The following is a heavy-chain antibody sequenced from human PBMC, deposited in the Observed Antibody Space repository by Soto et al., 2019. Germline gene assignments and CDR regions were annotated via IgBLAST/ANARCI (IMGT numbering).Heavy chain of an antibody. J-gene: IGHJ6*02. CDR3: ARDHYDILTGPLSNYYYYGMDV. CDR2: IIPIFGTA. Sequence: SVKVSCKASGGTFSSYAISWVRQAPGQGLEWMGGIIPIFGTANYAQKFQGRVTITADESTSTAYMELSSLRSEDTAVYYCARDHYDILTGPLSNYYYYGMDVWGQGTTVTVSS. V-gene: IGHV1-69*13. D-gene: IGHD3-9*01. CDR1: GGTFSSYA.